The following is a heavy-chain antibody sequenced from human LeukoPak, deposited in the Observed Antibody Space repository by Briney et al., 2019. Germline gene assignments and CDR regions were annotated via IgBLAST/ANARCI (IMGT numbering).Heavy chain of an antibody. CDR3: AKVRPKYCSGGTCYDAFDV. Sequence: PGGSLRLSCAASGFTFSSYAMSWVRQAPGKGLEWVSAISGSGSTTYYADSVKGRFTISRDNSKNTLYLQMNSLRAEDMAVFYCAKVRPKYCSGGTCYDAFDVWGQGTMVTVSS. D-gene: IGHD2-15*01. CDR2: ISGSGSTT. J-gene: IGHJ3*01. V-gene: IGHV3-23*01. CDR1: GFTFSSYA.